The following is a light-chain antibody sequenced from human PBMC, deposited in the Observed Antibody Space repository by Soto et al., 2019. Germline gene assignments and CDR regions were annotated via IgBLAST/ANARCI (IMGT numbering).Light chain of an antibody. CDR1: SSDVGGYNY. Sequence: QSALTQPRSVSGSPGQSVTFSCTGTSSDVGGYNYVSWYQQHPGKAPKLMIYDVSKRPSGVPDRFSGSKSGNTASLTISGLQAEDEADYSCCSYAGVSVFGGGTKLTVL. CDR3: CSYAGVSV. J-gene: IGLJ2*01. CDR2: DVS. V-gene: IGLV2-11*01.